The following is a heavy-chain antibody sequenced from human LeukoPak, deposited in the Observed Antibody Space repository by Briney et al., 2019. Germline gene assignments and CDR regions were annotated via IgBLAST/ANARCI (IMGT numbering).Heavy chain of an antibody. Sequence: ASVKVSCKASGYTFTDYYMHWVRQAPGQGLEWMGWINPNSGGTNYAQKFQGRVTMTRDTSISTAYMELSRLRSDDTAVYYCARDRLAGYCSGGSCSLGSDLFYWGQGTLVTVSS. V-gene: IGHV1-2*02. CDR3: ARDRLAGYCSGGSCSLGSDLFY. CDR2: INPNSGGT. CDR1: GYTFTDYY. D-gene: IGHD2-15*01. J-gene: IGHJ4*02.